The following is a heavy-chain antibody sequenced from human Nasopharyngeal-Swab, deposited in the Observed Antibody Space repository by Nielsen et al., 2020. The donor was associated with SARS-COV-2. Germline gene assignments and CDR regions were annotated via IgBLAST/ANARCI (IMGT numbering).Heavy chain of an antibody. J-gene: IGHJ4*02. V-gene: IGHV3-30*18. D-gene: IGHD6-19*01. CDR2: ISYDGSNK. Sequence: VRQAPGKGLEWVAVISYDGSNKYYADSVKGRSTISRDNSKNTLYLQMNSLRAEDTAVYYCAKSSGWYVGYFDYWGQGTLVTVSS. CDR3: AKSSGWYVGYFDY.